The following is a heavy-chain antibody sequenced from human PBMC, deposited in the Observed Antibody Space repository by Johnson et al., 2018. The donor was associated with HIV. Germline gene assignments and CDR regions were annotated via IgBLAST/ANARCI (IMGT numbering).Heavy chain of an antibody. Sequence: VQLVESGGGLVKPGGSLRLSCAASGFTFSDYYMSWIRQAPGKGLEWVSVIYTGDSTSYADSVKGRFTISTDTSKNTLYLQMNALRAEDPAVYYCAISIPRPGWGDAFDIWGQGTMVTVSS. CDR2: IYTGDST. D-gene: IGHD3-16*01. CDR3: AISIPRPGWGDAFDI. CDR1: GFTFSDYY. J-gene: IGHJ3*02. V-gene: IGHV3-66*01.